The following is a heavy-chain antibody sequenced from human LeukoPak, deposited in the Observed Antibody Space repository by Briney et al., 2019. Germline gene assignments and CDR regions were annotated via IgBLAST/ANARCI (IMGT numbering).Heavy chain of an antibody. CDR3: ARSIVGATNDAFDI. CDR2: ITSSSSYI. J-gene: IGHJ3*02. Sequence: GGSLRLSCAASGVTFSSYSMNWVRQAPGKGLEWVSSITSSSSYIYYADSVKGRFTISRDNAKNSLYLQMNSLRAEDTAVYYCARSIVGATNDAFDIWGQGTMVTVSS. CDR1: GVTFSSYS. D-gene: IGHD1-26*01. V-gene: IGHV3-21*01.